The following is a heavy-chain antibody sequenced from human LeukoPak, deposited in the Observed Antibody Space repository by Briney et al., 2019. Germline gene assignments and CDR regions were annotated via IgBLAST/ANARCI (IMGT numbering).Heavy chain of an antibody. CDR2: IYHSGST. J-gene: IGHJ3*02. CDR3: ARELVWGYSDAFDI. D-gene: IGHD2-15*01. V-gene: IGHV4-38-2*02. Sequence: PSETLSLTCTVSGYSISSGYYWGWIRQPPGKGLEWIGSIYHSGSTYYNPSLKSRVTISVDTSKNQFSLKLSSVTAADTAVYYCARELVWGYSDAFDIWGQGTMVTVSS. CDR1: GYSISSGYY.